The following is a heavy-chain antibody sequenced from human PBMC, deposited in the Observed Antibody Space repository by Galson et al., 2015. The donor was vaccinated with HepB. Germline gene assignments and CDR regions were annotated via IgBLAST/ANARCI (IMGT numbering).Heavy chain of an antibody. D-gene: IGHD2-15*01. V-gene: IGHV1-18*04. Sequence: SVKVSCKASGYSFTTNGISWVRQAPGQGLEWMGWISASSGKTSYAQKYQNRVTLTRDTATSTVHMELRSLRSDDTAVYYCARDHRWYFDYWGQGSLVTVSS. CDR1: GYSFTTNG. CDR2: ISASSGKT. CDR3: ARDHRWYFDY. J-gene: IGHJ4*02.